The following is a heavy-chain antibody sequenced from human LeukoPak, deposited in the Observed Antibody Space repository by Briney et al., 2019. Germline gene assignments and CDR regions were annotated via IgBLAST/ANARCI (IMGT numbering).Heavy chain of an antibody. Sequence: GGSLTLFCAACGFTLSSHPMHWVREAPGKGLDWVALISNDGSNIYYADSVEGRFSISRDNAKNTLYLQMNSLRDEDTAVYYCARADYDSSGYLFDYWGQGTLVSVSS. CDR1: GFTLSSHP. CDR2: ISNDGSNI. D-gene: IGHD3-22*01. CDR3: ARADYDSSGYLFDY. V-gene: IGHV3-30*14. J-gene: IGHJ4*02.